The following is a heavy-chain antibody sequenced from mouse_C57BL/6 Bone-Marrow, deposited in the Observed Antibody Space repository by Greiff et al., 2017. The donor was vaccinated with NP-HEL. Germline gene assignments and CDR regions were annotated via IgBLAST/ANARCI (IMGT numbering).Heavy chain of an antibody. Sequence: QVQLKQSGAELVKPGASVKLSCKASGYTFTEYTIHWVKQRSGQGLEWIGWFYPGSGSIKYNEKFKDKATLTADKSSSTVYMELSRLTSEDSAVYFCARHGPPIYYDYDGDFDYWGQGTTLTVSS. CDR2: FYPGSGSI. CDR1: GYTFTEYT. J-gene: IGHJ2*01. CDR3: ARHGPPIYYDYDGDFDY. V-gene: IGHV1-62-2*01. D-gene: IGHD2-4*01.